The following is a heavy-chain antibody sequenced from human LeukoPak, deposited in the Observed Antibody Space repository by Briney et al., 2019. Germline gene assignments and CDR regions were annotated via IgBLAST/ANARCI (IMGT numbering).Heavy chain of an antibody. J-gene: IGHJ6*02. V-gene: IGHV3-23*01. Sequence: GGSLRLSCGASGFTFSSYAMGWVRQAPGKGLEWVSIITGGGGTTYSADSVKGRFTISRDNSQNTLYLQMNSLRDEDTAVYYCARGEGYYGSGESNGMDVWGQGTTVTVSS. D-gene: IGHD3-10*01. CDR3: ARGEGYYGSGESNGMDV. CDR2: ITGGGGTT. CDR1: GFTFSSYA.